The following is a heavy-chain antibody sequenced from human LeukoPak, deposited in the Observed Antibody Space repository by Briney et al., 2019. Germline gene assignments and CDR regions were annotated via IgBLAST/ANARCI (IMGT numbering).Heavy chain of an antibody. CDR3: ARGIESYGDYNY. CDR1: GGSISSNY. V-gene: IGHV4-59*01. CDR2: IYYTGSS. D-gene: IGHD4-17*01. J-gene: IGHJ4*02. Sequence: PSETLSLTXTVSGGSISSNYWTWIRQPPGKGLEWIGYIYYTGSSNYNPSLKSRVTISVDTSKNQFSLKLRSVTAADTAVYYCARGIESYGDYNYWGQGTLVTVSS.